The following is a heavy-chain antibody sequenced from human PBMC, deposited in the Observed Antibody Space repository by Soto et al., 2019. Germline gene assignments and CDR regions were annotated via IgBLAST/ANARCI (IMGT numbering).Heavy chain of an antibody. J-gene: IGHJ4*02. CDR1: GFTFSSYW. D-gene: IGHD2-21*01. CDR3: ARGIAWGFDY. Sequence: GGSLRLSCAASGFTFSSYWMHWVRQVPGKGLEWVSRTDGDGSRTSYADSVRGRFTISRDNAKNTLHLEMNSLRAEDTAVFYCARGIAWGFDYWGRGTLVTVSS. V-gene: IGHV3-74*01. CDR2: TDGDGSRT.